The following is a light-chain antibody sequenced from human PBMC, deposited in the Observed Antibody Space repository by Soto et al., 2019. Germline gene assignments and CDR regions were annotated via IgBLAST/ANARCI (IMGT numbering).Light chain of an antibody. Sequence: DIQMTQSPSTLSASVGDRVTITCRASQSISSWLAWYQQKPGKAPKLLIYDASSLESGVPSRFRGGGSGTEFTLTISSLHPDDSAIYYCQQYNSYPWTFGLGTKVDIK. CDR3: QQYNSYPWT. CDR1: QSISSW. V-gene: IGKV1-5*01. J-gene: IGKJ1*01. CDR2: DAS.